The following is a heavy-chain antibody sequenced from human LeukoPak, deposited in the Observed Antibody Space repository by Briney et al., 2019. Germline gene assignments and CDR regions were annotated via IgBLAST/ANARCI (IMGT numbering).Heavy chain of an antibody. V-gene: IGHV4-39*01. D-gene: IGHD2-15*01. CDR1: GGSISSSSYY. J-gene: IGHJ4*02. CDR2: IYYSGST. CDR3: ARGWRYVDY. Sequence: SETLSLTCTVSGGSISSSSYYWGWIRQPPGKGLEWIGSIYYSGSTYYNPSLKSRVTISVDTSKNQFSLKLSSVTAADTAVYYCARGWRYVDYWGQGTLVTVSS.